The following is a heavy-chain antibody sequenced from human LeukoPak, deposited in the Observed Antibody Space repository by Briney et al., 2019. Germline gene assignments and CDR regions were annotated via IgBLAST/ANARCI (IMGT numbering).Heavy chain of an antibody. CDR1: GFTFSSYA. V-gene: IGHV3-64*01. D-gene: IGHD5-18*01. J-gene: IGHJ4*02. CDR3: ARDKADTAMVTDY. CDR2: ISSNGGST. Sequence: GGSLRLSCAASGFTFSSYAMHWVRQAPGKGLEYVSAISSNGGSTYYANSVEGRFTISRDNSKNTLYLQMGSLRAEDMAVYYCARDKADTAMVTDYWGQGTLVTVSS.